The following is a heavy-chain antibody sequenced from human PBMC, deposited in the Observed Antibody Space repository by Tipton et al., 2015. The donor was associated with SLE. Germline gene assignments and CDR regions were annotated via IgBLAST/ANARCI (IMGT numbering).Heavy chain of an antibody. CDR3: ARQLTSGYYYEFGY. CDR1: GGSISSGSYF. V-gene: IGHV4-61*02. CDR2: IYTSGST. Sequence: GLVKPSETLSPTCAVSGGSISSGSYFWSWFRLPAGKGLEWIGHIYTSGSTHYNPSLQSRVTISVGTSKNQYSLRLTSVTAADTAVYYCARQLTSGYYYEFGYWGQGTLVTVSS. D-gene: IGHD3-22*01. J-gene: IGHJ4*02.